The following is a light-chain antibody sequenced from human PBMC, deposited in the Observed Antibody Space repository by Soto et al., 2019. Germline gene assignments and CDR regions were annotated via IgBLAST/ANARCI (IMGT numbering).Light chain of an antibody. CDR1: QSVSSN. Sequence: IVMTPSPATLSVSPWERATLSGSSSQSVSSNLAWYQQKPGQAPRLLIYDASTRATGIPDRFSGSGSETEFTLTISSLQSEDYAIYYCQQYNNWPPWKFGQGTKVDIK. CDR3: QQYNNWPPWK. V-gene: IGKV3-15*01. CDR2: DAS. J-gene: IGKJ1*01.